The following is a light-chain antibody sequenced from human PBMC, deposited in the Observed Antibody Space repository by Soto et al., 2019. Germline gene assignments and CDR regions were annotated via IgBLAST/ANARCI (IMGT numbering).Light chain of an antibody. CDR1: QSVSSK. V-gene: IGKV3-15*01. J-gene: IGKJ1*01. Sequence: EIVMTQSPATLSVSPGERATLSCRASQSVSSKLAWYQQKPGQAPRVLIYGASTRATGIPARFSGSGSGKEFILTISSLQSEDFAVYFCQHYNDWPPTWTFGQGTKVDIK. CDR3: QHYNDWPPTWT. CDR2: GAS.